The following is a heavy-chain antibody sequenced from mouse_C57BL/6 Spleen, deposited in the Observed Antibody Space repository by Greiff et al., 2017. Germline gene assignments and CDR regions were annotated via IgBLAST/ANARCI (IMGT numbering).Heavy chain of an antibody. CDR2: IHPSDSDT. Sequence: VQLQQPGAELVKPGASVKVSCKASGYTFTSYWMHWVKQRPGQGLEWLGRIHPSDSDTNSNQKFKGKATLTVDKSSSTAYMQLSSLTSEDSAVYYCASQTAQALFDYWGQGTTLTVSS. CDR3: ASQTAQALFDY. J-gene: IGHJ2*01. D-gene: IGHD3-2*02. CDR1: GYTFTSYW. V-gene: IGHV1-74*01.